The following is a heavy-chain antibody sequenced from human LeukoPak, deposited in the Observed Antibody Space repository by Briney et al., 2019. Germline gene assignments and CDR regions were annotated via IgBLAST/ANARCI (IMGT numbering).Heavy chain of an antibody. CDR2: ISYDGSNK. V-gene: IGHV3-30*18. CDR3: AKDPTGYYYDSSGQEYDY. CDR1: GFTFSNYG. D-gene: IGHD3-22*01. J-gene: IGHJ4*02. Sequence: GGSLRLSCAASGFTFSNYGMHWVRQAPGKGLEWVALISYDGSNKYYADSVKGRFTISRDNSKNTLYLQMNSLRAEDTAVYYCAKDPTGYYYDSSGQEYDYWGQGTLVTVSS.